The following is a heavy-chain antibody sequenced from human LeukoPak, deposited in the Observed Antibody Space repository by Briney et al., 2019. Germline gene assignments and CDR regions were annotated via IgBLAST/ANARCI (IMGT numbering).Heavy chain of an antibody. Sequence: PSETLSLTCTVSGSSISSGGYYWSWIRQHPGKGLEWIGYIYYSGSTYYNPSLKSRVTISVDTSKNQFSLKLSSVTAADTAVYYCARDRATVTTSYGMDVWGQGTTVTVSS. CDR3: ARDRATVTTSYGMDV. J-gene: IGHJ6*02. CDR2: IYYSGST. D-gene: IGHD4-17*01. V-gene: IGHV4-31*03. CDR1: GSSISSGGYY.